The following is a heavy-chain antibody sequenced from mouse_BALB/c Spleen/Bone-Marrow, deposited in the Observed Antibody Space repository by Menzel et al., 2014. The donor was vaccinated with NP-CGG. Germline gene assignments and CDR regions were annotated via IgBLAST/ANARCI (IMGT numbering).Heavy chain of an antibody. J-gene: IGHJ2*01. CDR2: IRSGSSPI. V-gene: IGHV5-17*02. CDR3: TRGGNWEDFDY. CDR1: GFTFSSFG. D-gene: IGHD4-1*01. Sequence: EVQGVESGGGLVQPGGSRKLSCAASGFTFSSFGMHWVRQAPEKGLEWVAYIRSGSSPIFYADTVKGRFTISRDNPKNTLFLQMTSLRSEDTAMYYCTRGGNWEDFDYWGQGTTLTVSS.